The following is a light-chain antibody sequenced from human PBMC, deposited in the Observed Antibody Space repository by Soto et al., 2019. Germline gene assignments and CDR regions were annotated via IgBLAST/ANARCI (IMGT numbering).Light chain of an antibody. CDR1: SSNIGAGYD. Sequence: QSVLTQPPSVSGAQGQRVTISCPGSSSNIGAGYDVHWYQQLPGIAPKLLIYGNSNRPSGVPDRFSGSKSGTSASLAITGLQAEDEADYYCQSYDSSLSGYVFGTGTKVTVL. CDR3: QSYDSSLSGYV. V-gene: IGLV1-40*01. J-gene: IGLJ1*01. CDR2: GNS.